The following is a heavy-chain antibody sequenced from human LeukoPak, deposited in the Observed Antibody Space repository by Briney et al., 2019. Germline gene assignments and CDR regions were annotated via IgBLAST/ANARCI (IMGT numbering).Heavy chain of an antibody. Sequence: GASVKVSCKTSGYTFTNYYVHWVRQAPGRGREWMGYIIPDSGGADYDQRFQGRVTMTRDKSISTVYMELSSLRSDDTAVYYCSTEDKYCGGANCGKYWGQGTLVTVSS. V-gene: IGHV1-2*02. CDR3: STEDKYCGGANCGKY. D-gene: IGHD2-21*01. CDR2: IIPDSGGA. CDR1: GYTFTNYY. J-gene: IGHJ4*02.